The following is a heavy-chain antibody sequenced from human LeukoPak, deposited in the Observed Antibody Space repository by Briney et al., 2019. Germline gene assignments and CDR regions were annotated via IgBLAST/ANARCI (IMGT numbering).Heavy chain of an antibody. V-gene: IGHV3-23*01. D-gene: IGHD3-3*01. CDR1: GSFFNTQA. CDR2: ISESGGTT. CDR3: AKDPYTISAPPFDY. Sequence: TGGSLRLSCTASGSFFNTQAMTWVRQVPGKGLEWVSSISESGGTTHYSDSVKGRFTISRDNSKSTLYLQMNSLTAEDSAVYYCAKDPYTISAPPFDYWGQGTLVTVSS. J-gene: IGHJ4*02.